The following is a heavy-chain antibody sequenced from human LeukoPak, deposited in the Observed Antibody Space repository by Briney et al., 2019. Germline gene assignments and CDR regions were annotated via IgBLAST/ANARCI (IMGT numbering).Heavy chain of an antibody. J-gene: IGHJ4*02. CDR1: GFTFSGHF. Sequence: GSLRLSCSASGFTFSGHFMHWVRQAPGKGLEYVSSISVNGDKTLYAESVKGRFTISRDNSKNTLYLQLSSLRLEDTAIYYCLKDLTGTWSFDHWGQGTLLTVPS. CDR2: ISVNGDKT. CDR3: LKDLTGTWSFDH. V-gene: IGHV3-64D*06. D-gene: IGHD7-27*01.